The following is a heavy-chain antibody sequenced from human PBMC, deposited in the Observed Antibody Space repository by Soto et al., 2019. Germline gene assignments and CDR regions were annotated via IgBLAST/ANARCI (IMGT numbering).Heavy chain of an antibody. CDR1: GYTFTNND. CDR2: MNPGSGDT. CDR3: ARMESFGSLNWFHP. J-gene: IGHJ5*02. Sequence: ASVKVSCKASGYTFTNNDVSWVRQATGQGLEWMGWMNPGSGDTGYAQKFQGRVTMTRDISIATAYMELNGPTSEDTAIYYCARMESFGSLNWFHPWGQGTLVTVSS. D-gene: IGHD5-18*01. V-gene: IGHV1-8*02.